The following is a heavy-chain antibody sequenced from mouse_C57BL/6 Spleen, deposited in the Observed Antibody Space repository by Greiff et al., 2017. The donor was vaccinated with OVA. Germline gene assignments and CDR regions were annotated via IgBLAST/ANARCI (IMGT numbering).Heavy chain of an antibody. D-gene: IGHD1-1*01. CDR3: TREDYGSSPYWYFDV. J-gene: IGHJ1*03. CDR1: GFTFSSYA. V-gene: IGHV5-9-1*02. Sequence: EVKLVESGEGLVKPGGSLKLSCAASGFTFSSYAMSWVRQTPEKRLEWVAYISSGGDYIYYADTVKGRFTISRDNARNTLYLQMSSLKSEDTAMYYCTREDYGSSPYWYFDVWGTGTTVTVSS. CDR2: ISSGGDYI.